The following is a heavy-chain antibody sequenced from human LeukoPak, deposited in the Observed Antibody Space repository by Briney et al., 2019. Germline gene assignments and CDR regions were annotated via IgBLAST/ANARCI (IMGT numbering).Heavy chain of an antibody. CDR3: ARVTLLRYFDWLLSPPADY. CDR2: ISAYNVNT. V-gene: IGHV1-18*01. Sequence: GASVKLSCEASGYTFTSFGISWGRQAPGQGLEWMGWISAYNVNTNYAQKLQGRVTRTTDISTSTAYMELRSLRSDDTAVYYCARVTLLRYFDWLLSPPADYWGQGTLVTVSS. J-gene: IGHJ4*02. CDR1: GYTFTSFG. D-gene: IGHD3-9*01.